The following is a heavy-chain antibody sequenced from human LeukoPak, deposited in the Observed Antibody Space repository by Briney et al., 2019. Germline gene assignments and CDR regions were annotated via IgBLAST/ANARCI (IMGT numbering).Heavy chain of an antibody. CDR1: GNGFSNYW. J-gene: IGHJ6*03. Sequence: TGESLKISCRASGNGFSNYWIGWVRQVPGKGLEWMGIIHPSDYNTVYNPSFQGQVTISADRSISTAYLQWSSLQASDTATYYCARHGHCTNGVCYSNYYCYMDVWGKGTTVTVSS. CDR2: IHPSDYNT. V-gene: IGHV5-51*01. CDR3: ARHGHCTNGVCYSNYYCYMDV. D-gene: IGHD2-8*01.